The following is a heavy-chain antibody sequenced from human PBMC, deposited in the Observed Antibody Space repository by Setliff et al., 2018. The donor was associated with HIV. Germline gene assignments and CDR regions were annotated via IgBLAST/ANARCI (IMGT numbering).Heavy chain of an antibody. V-gene: IGHV1-8*03. D-gene: IGHD3-10*01. CDR1: GYTFTSYD. Sequence: ASVKVSCKTSGYTFTSYDINWVRQATGQGLEWMGWMNPNSGNRGYAQKFQGRVTISRNTSISTAYMELSGLRSEGTAVYYCARDQVSMVRAVRLVAWGQGTLVTVSS. CDR2: MNPNSGNR. CDR3: ARDQVSMVRAVRLVA. J-gene: IGHJ5*02.